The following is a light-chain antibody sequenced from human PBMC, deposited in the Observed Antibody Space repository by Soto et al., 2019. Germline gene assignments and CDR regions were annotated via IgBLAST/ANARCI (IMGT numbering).Light chain of an antibody. Sequence: QSVLTQPPSASGTPGQGVTISCSGSSSNIGSNTVNWYQQLPGTAPKLLIYSNDQRPSAVPDRFSASKSSTSASLAISGLQSEDEADFYCAAWDDSLKAWVFGGGTKLTVL. CDR2: SND. J-gene: IGLJ3*02. CDR1: SSNIGSNT. V-gene: IGLV1-44*01. CDR3: AAWDDSLKAWV.